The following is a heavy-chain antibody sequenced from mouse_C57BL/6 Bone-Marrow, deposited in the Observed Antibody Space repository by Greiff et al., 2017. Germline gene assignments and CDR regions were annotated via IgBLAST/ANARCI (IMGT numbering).Heavy chain of an antibody. V-gene: IGHV14-4*01. J-gene: IGHJ3*01. CDR3: TRIAY. CDR1: GFNIKDDY. CDR2: IDPENGDT. Sequence: EVQLVESRAELVRPGASVKLSCTASGFNIKDDYMHWVKQRPEQGLEWIGWIDPENGDTEYASKFQGKATITVDTSSNTAYLQLSSLTSEDTAVYYCTRIAYWGQGTLVTVSA.